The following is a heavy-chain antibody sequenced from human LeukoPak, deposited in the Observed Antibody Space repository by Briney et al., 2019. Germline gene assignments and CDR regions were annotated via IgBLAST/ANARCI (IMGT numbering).Heavy chain of an antibody. CDR2: IIPIFGTA. CDR3: ATRSVSSKGYYYYYMDV. CDR1: GGTFSSYA. D-gene: IGHD2-2*01. V-gene: IGHV1-69*05. Sequence: SVKVSCKASGGTFSSYAISWVRQAPGQGLEWMGGIIPIFGTANYAQKFQGRVTITTDESTSTAYMELSSLRSEDTAVYYCATRSVSSKGYYYYYMDVWGKGTTVTVSS. J-gene: IGHJ6*03.